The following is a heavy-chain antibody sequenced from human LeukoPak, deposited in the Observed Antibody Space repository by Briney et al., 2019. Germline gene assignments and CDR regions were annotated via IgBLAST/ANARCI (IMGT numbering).Heavy chain of an antibody. CDR3: ARVDGRDGYSPFDY. J-gene: IGHJ4*02. Sequence: SETLSLTCTVSGGSISSGDYYWSWIRQPPGKGLEWIGYIYYSGSTYYNPSLKSRVTISVDTSKNQFSLKLSSVTAADTAAYYCARVDGRDGYSPFDYWGQGTLVTVSS. V-gene: IGHV4-30-4*08. CDR1: GGSISSGDYY. CDR2: IYYSGST. D-gene: IGHD5-24*01.